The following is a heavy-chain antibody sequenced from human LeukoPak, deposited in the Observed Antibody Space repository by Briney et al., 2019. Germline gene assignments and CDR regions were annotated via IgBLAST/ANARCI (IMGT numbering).Heavy chain of an antibody. J-gene: IGHJ4*02. Sequence: PGGSLRLSCAASGFTFSSYSMNWVRQAPGKGLEWVSYISSSSSTIYYADSVKGRFTISRDNAKNSLYLQMYSLRAEDTAVYYCARVGYYYDSSGYYRYYFDYWGQGTLVTVSS. CDR3: ARVGYYYDSSGYYRYYFDY. CDR2: ISSSSSTI. D-gene: IGHD3-22*01. CDR1: GFTFSSYS. V-gene: IGHV3-48*04.